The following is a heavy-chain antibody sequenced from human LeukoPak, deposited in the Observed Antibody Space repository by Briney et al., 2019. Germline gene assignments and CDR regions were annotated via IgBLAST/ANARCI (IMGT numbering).Heavy chain of an antibody. CDR1: GYTFTAFY. V-gene: IGHV1-2*02. Sequence: GASVKVSCKASGYTFTAFYLHWVRQAPGQGLEWMGWINSNSGDTNYEQKFQGRVTMTRDTSISTAYMEVGGLRSDDTAVYYCAREGLVCSSSSCHYPDSWGQGTLVTVSS. CDR2: INSNSGDT. D-gene: IGHD2-2*01. CDR3: AREGLVCSSSSCHYPDS. J-gene: IGHJ4*02.